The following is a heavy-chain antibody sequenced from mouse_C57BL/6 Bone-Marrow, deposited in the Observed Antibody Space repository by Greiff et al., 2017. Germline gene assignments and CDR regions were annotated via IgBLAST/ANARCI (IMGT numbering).Heavy chain of an antibody. D-gene: IGHD2-12*01. Sequence: EVKLVESGGGLVKPGGSLKLSCAASGFTFSDYGMHWVRQAPEKGLEWVAYISSGSSTIYYAVTVKGRFTISRDNAKNTLFLQMTSRRSEETAVYYCAGGDYNYEGAWFAYWGQGTLVTVSA. V-gene: IGHV5-17*01. CDR2: ISSGSSTI. CDR1: GFTFSDYG. J-gene: IGHJ3*01. CDR3: AGGDYNYEGAWFAY.